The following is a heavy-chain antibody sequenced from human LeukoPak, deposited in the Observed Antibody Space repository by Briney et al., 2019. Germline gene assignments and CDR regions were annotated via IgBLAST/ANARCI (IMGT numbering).Heavy chain of an antibody. Sequence: PGGSLRLSCAASGFTFSSSAMSWVRQAPGKGLEWVSVISGSGGGTYYADSVKGRFTISRDNSKNTLYLQMNSLRAEDTAVYYCAREMTIITYSFDSWGQGTLVTVSS. J-gene: IGHJ4*02. CDR2: ISGSGGGT. V-gene: IGHV3-23*01. CDR1: GFTFSSSA. CDR3: AREMTIITYSFDS. D-gene: IGHD5-24*01.